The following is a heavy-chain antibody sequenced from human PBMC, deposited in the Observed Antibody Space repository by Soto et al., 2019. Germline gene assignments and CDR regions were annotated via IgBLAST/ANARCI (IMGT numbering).Heavy chain of an antibody. CDR3: ARTYYDFWSGYPLYMDV. J-gene: IGHJ6*03. V-gene: IGHV1-18*01. CDR2: ISAYNGNT. Sequence: ASVKVSCKASGYTFTSYGISWVRQAPGQGLEWMGWISAYNGNTNYAQKLQGRVTMTTDTSTSTAYMELRSLRSDDTAVYYCARTYYDFWSGYPLYMDVWGKGTTVTVSS. CDR1: GYTFTSYG. D-gene: IGHD3-3*01.